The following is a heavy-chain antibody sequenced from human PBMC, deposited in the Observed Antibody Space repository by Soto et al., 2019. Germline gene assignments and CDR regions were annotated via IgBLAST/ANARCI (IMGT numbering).Heavy chain of an antibody. CDR1: GFTFGNYY. CDR3: VGAWAGYSGLY. V-gene: IGHV3-74*01. CDR2: TDSDGRAK. J-gene: IGHJ4*02. D-gene: IGHD2-15*01. Sequence: GSLRLSCAASGFTFGNYYMHWVRQAPGKGLVWVSRTDSDGRAKNYADSVKGRFTISRDNAQNTLFLQMNSLRDEDTAVYYCVGAWAGYSGLYWGQGTLLTVSS.